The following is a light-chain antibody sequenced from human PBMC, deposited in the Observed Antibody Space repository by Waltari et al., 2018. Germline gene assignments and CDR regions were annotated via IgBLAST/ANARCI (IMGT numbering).Light chain of an antibody. CDR3: QHGYGAPPT. Sequence: DIQMTQSPSSLSASVGDRVTITCQASQDISNNVAWYQQKPGKVSKLLIYKASTLHSGVPSRFNGSGSGSHFTLSITSLQPEDFATYFCQHGYGAPPTFGGGTKVEI. CDR2: KAS. J-gene: IGKJ4*01. CDR1: QDISNN. V-gene: IGKV1-27*01.